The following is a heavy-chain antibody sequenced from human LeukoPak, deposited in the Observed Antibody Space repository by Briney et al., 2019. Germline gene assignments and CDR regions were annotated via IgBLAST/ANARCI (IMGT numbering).Heavy chain of an antibody. CDR1: GGSISSSSYY. J-gene: IGHJ4*01. V-gene: IGHV4-39*07. CDR2: IYSDGST. D-gene: IGHD6-13*01. Sequence: SETLSLTCTVSGGSISSSSYYWGWIRQPPGKGLEWIGIIYSDGSTYYSPSLKSRVTISVDTSKNQFSLKLTSVTAADTAVYYCARDRQQLVRGDYFDYWGHGTLVTVSS. CDR3: ARDRQQLVRGDYFDY.